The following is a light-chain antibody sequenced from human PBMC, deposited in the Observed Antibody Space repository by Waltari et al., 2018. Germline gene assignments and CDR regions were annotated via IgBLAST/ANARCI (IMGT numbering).Light chain of an antibody. CDR3: AAWDDKLGGRWE. J-gene: IGLJ2*01. CDR2: RND. CDR1: SSNIGSNV. V-gene: IGLV1-47*01. Sequence: QSVLTQPPSASGTPGQRVTISCSGSSSNIGSNVVNWYQQVPGTTPKLLIYRNDPGPSGVPDRFSGSKSGTSASLAISGLRSEDEADYYCAAWDDKLGGRWEFGGGTKLTVL.